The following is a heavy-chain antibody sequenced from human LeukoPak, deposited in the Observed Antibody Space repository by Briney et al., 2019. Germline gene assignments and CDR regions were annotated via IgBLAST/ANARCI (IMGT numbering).Heavy chain of an antibody. CDR3: ARQVLHTAMDY. CDR1: GVSISSSSYH. J-gene: IGHJ4*02. CDR2: IYDNGST. V-gene: IGHV4-39*01. Sequence: SETLSLTCTVSGVSISSSSYHWDWIRQPQGKGLEWIVSIYDNGSTYYSPSSKSRITISVDTSKNQFSLRLNSVTAADTAVYYCARQVLHTAMDYWGQGTLVSVSS. D-gene: IGHD5-18*01.